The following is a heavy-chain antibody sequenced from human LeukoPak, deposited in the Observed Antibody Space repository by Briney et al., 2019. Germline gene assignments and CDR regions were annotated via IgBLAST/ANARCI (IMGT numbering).Heavy chain of an antibody. CDR3: AKDGFLGYCSSTSCHPPDY. CDR1: GYSISSGYY. V-gene: IGHV4-38-2*02. Sequence: SETLSLTCTVAGYSISSGYYWGWLRQSPGKGLEWIASIYHTGETHYHPSLKSRVSISVDTSNNQFSLRSTSATAADTAMYYCAKDGFLGYCSSTSCHPPDYWGQGTLVTVSS. CDR2: IYHTGET. D-gene: IGHD2-2*01. J-gene: IGHJ4*02.